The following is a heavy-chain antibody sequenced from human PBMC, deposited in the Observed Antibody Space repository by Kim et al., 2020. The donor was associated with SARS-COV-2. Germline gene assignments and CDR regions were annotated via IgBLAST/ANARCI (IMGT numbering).Heavy chain of an antibody. J-gene: IGHJ4*02. D-gene: IGHD4-17*01. V-gene: IGHV1-2*06. CDR2: IHPNTGDT. Sequence: ASVKVSCKGSGYTFAGHYIHWVRRAPGQGLEWLGRIHPNTGDTDYTQKFQGRVTMTRDTSLNTAYMELSRLTSDDTAMYYFALDYGATFGYFDYWGQGTL. CDR3: ALDYGATFGYFDY. CDR1: GYTFAGHY.